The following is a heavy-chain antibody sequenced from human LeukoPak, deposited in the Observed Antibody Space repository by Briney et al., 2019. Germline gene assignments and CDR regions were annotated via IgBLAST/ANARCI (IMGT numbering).Heavy chain of an antibody. Sequence: PSETLSLTCTVSGGSISSYYWSWIRRPPGKGLEWIGYIYYSGSTNYNPSLKSRVTISVDTSKNQFSLKLSSVTAADTAVYYCARDLGYSSGWWGQGTLVTVSS. CDR3: ARDLGYSSGW. CDR2: IYYSGST. J-gene: IGHJ4*02. D-gene: IGHD6-19*01. V-gene: IGHV4-59*12. CDR1: GGSISSYY.